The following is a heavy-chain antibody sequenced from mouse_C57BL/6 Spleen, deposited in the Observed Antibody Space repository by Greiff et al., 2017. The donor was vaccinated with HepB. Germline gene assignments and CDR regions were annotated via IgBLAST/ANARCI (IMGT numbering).Heavy chain of an antibody. Sequence: QVQLQQPGAELVRPGTSVKLSCKASGYTFTSYWMHWVKQRPGQGLEWIGVIDPSDSYTNYNQKFKGKATLTVDTSSSTAYMQLSSLTSEDSAVYSCALTVTRDYWGQGTTLTVSS. CDR2: IDPSDSYT. J-gene: IGHJ2*01. D-gene: IGHD4-1*01. CDR1: GYTFTSYW. CDR3: ALTVTRDY. V-gene: IGHV1-59*01.